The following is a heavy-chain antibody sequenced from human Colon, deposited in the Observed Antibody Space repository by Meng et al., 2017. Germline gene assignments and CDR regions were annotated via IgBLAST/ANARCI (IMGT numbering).Heavy chain of an antibody. J-gene: IGHJ5*02. Sequence: QVQLQRPDPSLVHPSQTLWLTCTVSGGSTSSGDYYWSWIRQPPGKGLEWIGYIYYSGSTYSNASLKSRVTISIDRSKNQFSLKLSSVTAADTAVYYCARDRKHYGERGWFDPWGQGTLVTVSS. CDR1: GGSTSSGDYY. D-gene: IGHD4-17*01. CDR2: IYYSGST. CDR3: ARDRKHYGERGWFDP. V-gene: IGHV4-30-4*01.